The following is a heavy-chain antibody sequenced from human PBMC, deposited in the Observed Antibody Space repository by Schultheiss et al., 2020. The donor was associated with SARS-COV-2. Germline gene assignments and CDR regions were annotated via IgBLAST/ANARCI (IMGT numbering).Heavy chain of an antibody. Sequence: GGSLRLSCATSGFSFSDYALGWVRQPPGKGLEWVSVISGSGTSRYIADPVTGRFTISRDKFSNTLHLQMNRLRAEDTAVYYCTSGLGFGGQGTLVTVSS. CDR2: ISGSGTSR. CDR1: GFSFSDYA. D-gene: IGHD5-12*01. V-gene: IGHV3-23*01. CDR3: TSGLGF. J-gene: IGHJ4*02.